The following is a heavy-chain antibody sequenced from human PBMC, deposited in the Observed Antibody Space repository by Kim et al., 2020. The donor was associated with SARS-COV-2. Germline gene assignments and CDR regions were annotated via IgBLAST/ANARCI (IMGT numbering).Heavy chain of an antibody. V-gene: IGHV3-7*01. D-gene: IGHD6-6*01. J-gene: IGHJ4*02. Sequence: GGSLRLSCAVSGFSFSSRCSSWVRQAPGKGLEWVACIKEDGSETHYVDSVKGRFTISRDNAKKALYLHMNSLRAEDSALYYCAILDSRPQGSTGYSGQGT. CDR3: AILDSRPQGSTGY. CDR2: IKEDGSET. CDR1: GFSFSSRC.